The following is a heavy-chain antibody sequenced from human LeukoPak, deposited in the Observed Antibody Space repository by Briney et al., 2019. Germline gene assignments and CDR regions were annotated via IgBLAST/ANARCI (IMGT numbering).Heavy chain of an antibody. CDR2: ISYDGSNK. CDR3: AGPLSAYSSSFRLAY. V-gene: IGHV3-30-3*01. J-gene: IGHJ4*02. Sequence: GGSLKLSCAASGFTFSNYAMHWVRQAPGKGLEWVAVISYDGSNKYYADSVKGRFTISRDNSKNTLYLQMNSLRAEDTAVYYCAGPLSAYSSSFRLAYWGQGTPVTVSS. CDR1: GFTFSNYA. D-gene: IGHD6-6*01.